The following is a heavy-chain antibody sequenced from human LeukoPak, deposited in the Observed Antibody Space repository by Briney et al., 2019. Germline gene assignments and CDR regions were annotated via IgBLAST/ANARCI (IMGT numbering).Heavy chain of an antibody. CDR1: GFTFSSYA. D-gene: IGHD5-24*01. J-gene: IGHJ4*02. Sequence: GGSLRLSCAASGFTFSSYAMSWVRQAPGKGLEWVSAISGSGGSTYYADSVKGRFTISRDNAKNSLYLQMNSLRAEDTAVYYCAKYRLIWLPAPVFDNWGQGTLVTVSS. CDR2: ISGSGGST. CDR3: AKYRLIWLPAPVFDN. V-gene: IGHV3-23*01.